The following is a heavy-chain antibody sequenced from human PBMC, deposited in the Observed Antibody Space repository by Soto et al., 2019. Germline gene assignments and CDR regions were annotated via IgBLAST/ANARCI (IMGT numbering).Heavy chain of an antibody. V-gene: IGHV1-69*01. Sequence: QVQLVQSGAEVKKPGSSVKVSCKASGGTFSSYAISWVRQAPGQGLEWMGGIIPIFGTANYAQKFQGRVTITADESTSTADMELSSLRSEDTAVYYCARVVAVARQRYWYFDLWGRGTLVTVSS. CDR2: IIPIFGTA. CDR1: GGTFSSYA. D-gene: IGHD6-19*01. CDR3: ARVVAVARQRYWYFDL. J-gene: IGHJ2*01.